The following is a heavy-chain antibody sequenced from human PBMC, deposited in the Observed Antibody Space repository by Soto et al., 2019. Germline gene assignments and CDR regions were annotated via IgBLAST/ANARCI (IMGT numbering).Heavy chain of an antibody. CDR2: NSGST. J-gene: IGHJ4*02. V-gene: IGHV4-39*01. CDR3: ARRTVNIRTFYSGLKTHCFDY. Sequence: QLQLQESGPGLVKPSETLSLTCAVSGGSISSSSYYWGWIRQPPGKGLEWIGSNSGSTYYTPSLPSRVAISVDTSKNQFSLKLNSVTAADTAVYYCARRTVNIRTFYSGLKTHCFDYWGQGTLVTVSS. CDR1: GGSISSSSYY. D-gene: IGHD6-19*01.